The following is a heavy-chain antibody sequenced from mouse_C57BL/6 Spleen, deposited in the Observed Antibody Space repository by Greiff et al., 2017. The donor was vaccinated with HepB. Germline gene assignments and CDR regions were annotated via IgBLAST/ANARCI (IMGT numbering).Heavy chain of an antibody. J-gene: IGHJ3*01. CDR1: GYTFTSYW. CDR2: IDPSDSET. Sequence: QVQLQQPGAELVRPGSSVKLSCKASGYTFTSYWMHWVKQRPIQGLEWIGNIDPSDSETHYNQKFKDKATLTVDKSSSTAYMQLSSLTSEDSAVYYCATYSSGYWFAYWGQGTLVTVSA. V-gene: IGHV1-52*01. CDR3: ATYSSGYWFAY. D-gene: IGHD3-2*02.